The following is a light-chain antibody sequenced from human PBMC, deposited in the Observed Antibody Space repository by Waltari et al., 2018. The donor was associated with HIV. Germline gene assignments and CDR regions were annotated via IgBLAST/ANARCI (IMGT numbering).Light chain of an antibody. CDR1: SSNIGTNY. J-gene: IGLJ1*01. V-gene: IGLV1-47*01. CDR2: RDN. Sequence: QSVLTQPPSASATPEQRVTISCSGSSSNIGTNYVFWYQQLPGTAPQLLIFRDNERPSGVPDRFSGSRSGTSASLVISGLRSEDEAEYYCAAWDDSLDGFYVFGSGTRVTVL. CDR3: AAWDDSLDGFYV.